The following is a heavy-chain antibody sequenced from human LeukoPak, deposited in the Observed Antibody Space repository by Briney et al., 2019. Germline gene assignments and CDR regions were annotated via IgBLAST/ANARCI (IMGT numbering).Heavy chain of an antibody. J-gene: IGHJ4*02. Sequence: GGSLRPSCAASGFTFSSYAMSWVRQAPGKGLEWVSAISGSGGGTYYADSVKGRFTISRDNSKNTLYLQMNSLRAEDTAVYYCAKSDYYDSSGYYSPLVGLPPDDYWGQGTLVTVSS. CDR3: AKSDYYDSSGYYSPLVGLPPDDY. V-gene: IGHV3-23*01. D-gene: IGHD3-22*01. CDR2: ISGSGGGT. CDR1: GFTFSSYA.